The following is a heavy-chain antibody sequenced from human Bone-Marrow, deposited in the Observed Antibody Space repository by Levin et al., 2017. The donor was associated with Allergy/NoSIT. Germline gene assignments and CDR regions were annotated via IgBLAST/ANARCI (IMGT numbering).Heavy chain of an antibody. J-gene: IGHJ4*02. V-gene: IGHV4-39*01. CDR2: IYFSGST. D-gene: IGHD3-22*01. Sequence: ASETLSLTCNVSGGSISSRTYFWGWIRQPPGKGLEWIGSIYFSGSTYYNPSLKSRLTISVDTSKNQFSLKLRSVTAADTAVYYCARHETYYDASGYYFDHWGQGTRVTVSS. CDR1: GGSISSRTYF. CDR3: ARHETYYDASGYYFDH.